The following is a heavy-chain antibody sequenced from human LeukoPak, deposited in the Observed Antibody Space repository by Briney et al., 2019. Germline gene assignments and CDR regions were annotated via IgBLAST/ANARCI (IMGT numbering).Heavy chain of an antibody. CDR1: GGTFSSYA. D-gene: IGHD2-2*01. V-gene: IGHV1-18*01. Sequence: ASVKVSCKASGGTFSSYAITWVRQAPGQGLEWMGWISAYNGNTNYAQKLQGRVTMTTDTSTSTAYMELRSLRSDDTAAYYCARSSYCSSTSCFEYFPHWGQGTLVTVSS. CDR3: ARSSYCSSTSCFEYFPH. J-gene: IGHJ1*01. CDR2: ISAYNGNT.